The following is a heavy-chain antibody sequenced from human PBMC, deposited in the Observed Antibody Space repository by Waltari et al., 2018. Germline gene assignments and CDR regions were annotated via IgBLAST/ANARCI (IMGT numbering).Heavy chain of an antibody. CDR2: ISWNSGSI. CDR3: ARDMAGGGGTSGWIDF. D-gene: IGHD3-16*01. CDR1: GFRFDDYA. Sequence: EMRLVESGGAVTQPGRSLRLSCVASGFRFDDYAMHWVRQVPGKGLRWVYIISWNSGSIFYSDSLKSRVTISRDNSRNSLHLHFNNLRSEDTALYFCARDMAGGGGTSGWIDFWGQGTLVTVSS. J-gene: IGHJ4*02. V-gene: IGHV3-43D*03.